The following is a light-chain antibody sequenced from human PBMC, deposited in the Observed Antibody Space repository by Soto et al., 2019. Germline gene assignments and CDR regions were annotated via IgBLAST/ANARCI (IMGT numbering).Light chain of an antibody. J-gene: IGLJ2*01. Sequence: QSALTQPASVSGSPGQSITISCTGTSSDVGGYNYVSWYQQHPGKAPKLMIYDVSNRPSGVSNRFSGSKSDNTASLAISGLQAEDEADYYCSSYTSTRAVVFGGGTKVTVL. CDR1: SSDVGGYNY. CDR3: SSYTSTRAVV. V-gene: IGLV2-14*01. CDR2: DVS.